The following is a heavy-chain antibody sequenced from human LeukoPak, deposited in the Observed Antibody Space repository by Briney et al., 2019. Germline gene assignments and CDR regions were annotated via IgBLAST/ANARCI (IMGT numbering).Heavy chain of an antibody. D-gene: IGHD3-3*01. Sequence: ASVKVSCKASGYTFTSYGISWVRQAPGQGLEWMGWISAYNGNTNYAQKLQGRVTMTTDTSTSTAYMELRSLRSDDTAVYYCARSKRITIFGVTSKNWFDPWGQGTLVTVSS. V-gene: IGHV1-18*01. J-gene: IGHJ5*02. CDR2: ISAYNGNT. CDR1: GYTFTSYG. CDR3: ARSKRITIFGVTSKNWFDP.